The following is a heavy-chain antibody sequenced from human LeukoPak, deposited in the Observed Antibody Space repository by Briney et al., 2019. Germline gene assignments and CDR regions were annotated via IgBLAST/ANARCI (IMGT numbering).Heavy chain of an antibody. CDR3: ARVNPIYYDCSGYSDH. Sequence: ASVKVSCKASGYTFTSYDINWVRQATGQGLEWMGWMNPNSGNTGYAQKFQGRVTMTRNTSISTAYMELSSLRSEDTAVYYCARVNPIYYDCSGYSDHWGQGTLVTVSS. V-gene: IGHV1-8*01. J-gene: IGHJ4*02. CDR2: MNPNSGNT. D-gene: IGHD3-22*01. CDR1: GYTFTSYD.